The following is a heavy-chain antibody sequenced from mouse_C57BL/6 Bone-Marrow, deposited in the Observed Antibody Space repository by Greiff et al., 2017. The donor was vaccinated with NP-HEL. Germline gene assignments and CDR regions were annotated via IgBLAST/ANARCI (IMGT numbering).Heavy chain of an antibody. CDR2: IHPNSGST. Sequence: QVQLQQPGAELVKPGASVKLSCKASGYTFTSYWMHWVKQRPGQGLEWIGMIHPNSGSTNYTEKFKSKATLTVAKSSSTAYMQLSSLTSEDSVVYYCARGLLWLRRRDYYAMDYWGQGTSVTVSS. CDR1: GYTFTSYW. D-gene: IGHD2-2*01. V-gene: IGHV1-64*01. CDR3: ARGLLWLRRRDYYAMDY. J-gene: IGHJ4*01.